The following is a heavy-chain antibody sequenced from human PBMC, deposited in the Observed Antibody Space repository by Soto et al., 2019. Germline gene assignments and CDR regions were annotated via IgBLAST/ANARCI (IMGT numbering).Heavy chain of an antibody. J-gene: IGHJ6*02. V-gene: IGHV3-30*18. CDR1: GLTFSSYG. D-gene: IGHD6-19*01. CDR2: VSYDGSKK. CDR3: AKRQWLHDEYGMDA. Sequence: QVQLVESGGGVVQPGRSLRLSCAASGLTFSSYGMHWVRQAPGKGLEWVAVVSYDGSKKYYADSVKGRFTISRDNSKNTLYLQMNSLRAEDTAVYYCAKRQWLHDEYGMDAWGQGTTVTVSS.